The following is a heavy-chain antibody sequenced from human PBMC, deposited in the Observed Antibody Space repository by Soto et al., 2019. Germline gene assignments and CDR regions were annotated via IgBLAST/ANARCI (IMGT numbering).Heavy chain of an antibody. CDR2: IIPIFGTA. CDR1: GGTFSSYA. CDR3: ARADIKNYYDSSGYCDY. Sequence: SVKVSCKASGGTFSSYAISWMRQAPGQGLEWMGGIIPIFGTANYAQKFQGRVTITADESTSTAYMELSSLRSEDTAVYYCARADIKNYYDSSGYCDYWGQGTLVTVSS. J-gene: IGHJ4*02. V-gene: IGHV1-69*13. D-gene: IGHD3-22*01.